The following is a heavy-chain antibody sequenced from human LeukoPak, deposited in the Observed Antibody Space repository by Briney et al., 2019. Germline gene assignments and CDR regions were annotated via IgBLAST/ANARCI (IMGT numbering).Heavy chain of an antibody. CDR1: GGTFSSYA. D-gene: IGHD6-13*01. J-gene: IGHJ4*02. V-gene: IGHV1-69*13. CDR3: ARATAAAGPYFDY. CDR2: IIPIFGTA. Sequence: SVKVSCKASGGTFSSYAISWVRQAPGQGLEWMGGIIPIFGTANYAQKFQGRVTITADESTSTAYMELRSLRSDDTAVYYCARATAAAGPYFDYWGQGTLVTVSS.